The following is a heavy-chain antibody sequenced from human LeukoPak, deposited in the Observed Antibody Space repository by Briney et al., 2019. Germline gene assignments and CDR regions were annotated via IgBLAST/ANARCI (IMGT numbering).Heavy chain of an antibody. D-gene: IGHD3-10*02. CDR2: TYYRSKWYN. J-gene: IGHJ6*02. V-gene: IGHV6-1*01. Sequence: SQTLSLTCAISGESVSSNNAAWSWIRQSPSRGLEWLGRTYYRSKWYNEYAVPEKGRISISPDTSKNQFSLQVNSVTPDDTAVYYCARVGGMFAYGMDVWGQGTTVTVSS. CDR1: GESVSSNNAA. CDR3: ARVGGMFAYGMDV.